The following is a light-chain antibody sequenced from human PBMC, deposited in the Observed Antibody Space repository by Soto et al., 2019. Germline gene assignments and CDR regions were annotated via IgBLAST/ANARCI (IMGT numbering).Light chain of an antibody. CDR3: AAWDDSLNAVV. J-gene: IGLJ2*01. Sequence: QSVLTQPPSASGTRGQRVTISCSGSTSNIGSNPVNWYQQLPGTAPKLLIYNNSQRPSGVPDRFSGSKSGTSASLAISGLQSEDEADYYCAAWDDSLNAVVFGGGTKLTVL. CDR2: NNS. CDR1: TSNIGSNP. V-gene: IGLV1-44*01.